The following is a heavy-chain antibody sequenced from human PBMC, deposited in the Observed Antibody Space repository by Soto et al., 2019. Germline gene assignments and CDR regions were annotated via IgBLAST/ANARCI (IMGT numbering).Heavy chain of an antibody. V-gene: IGHV3-74*01. Sequence: DVQLVESGGGLAQPGGSRRLSCVGLGFTFSGNWMNWAGQAQGKGLVWVSRINADGSTTNYADSVKGRFTVSRDNAKNTVYLQMNSLRDEDTAVYFCARAGWYRFDYWGQGTLLTVSP. CDR1: GFTFSGNW. D-gene: IGHD2-15*01. CDR3: ARAGWYRFDY. CDR2: INADGSTT. J-gene: IGHJ4*02.